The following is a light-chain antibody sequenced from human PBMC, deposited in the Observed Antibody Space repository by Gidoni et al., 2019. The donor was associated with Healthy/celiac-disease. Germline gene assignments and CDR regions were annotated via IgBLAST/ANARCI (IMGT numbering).Light chain of an antibody. CDR3: QSFDSGLSGPVV. CDR2: GNN. J-gene: IGLJ2*01. Sequence: QSVLTQPPSVSGAPGPRVTISCTGASANIGAGYDVHWYQQLPGSAPKLLIFGNNNRPSGVPDRFSSSKSGDSASLAITGLQAEDEADYYCQSFDSGLSGPVVFGGGTKLTVL. V-gene: IGLV1-40*01. CDR1: SANIGAGYD.